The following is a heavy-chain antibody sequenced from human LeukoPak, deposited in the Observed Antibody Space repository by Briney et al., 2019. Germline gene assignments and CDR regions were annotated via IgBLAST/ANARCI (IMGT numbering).Heavy chain of an antibody. CDR2: IYSGGST. J-gene: IGHJ6*02. Sequence: PGGSLRLSCAASGFAVSSNYMSWVRQAPGKGLEWVSVIYSGGSTYYADPVKGRFTISRDNSKNTLYLQMNSLRAEDTAVYYCARADVEMATKGYYYGMDVWGQGTTVTVSS. V-gene: IGHV3-66*01. D-gene: IGHD5-24*01. CDR3: ARADVEMATKGYYYGMDV. CDR1: GFAVSSNY.